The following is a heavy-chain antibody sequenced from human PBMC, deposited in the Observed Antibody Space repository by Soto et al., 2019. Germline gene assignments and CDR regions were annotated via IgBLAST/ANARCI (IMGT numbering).Heavy chain of an antibody. CDR1: GFTFDDYA. D-gene: IGHD1-20*01. V-gene: IGHV3-9*01. Sequence: GGSLRLSCAASGFTFDDYAMHWVRQAPGKGLEWVSGISWNSGSIGYADSVKGRFTISRDNAKNSLYLQMNSLRAEDTALYYCAKGERGYNWNDEEVAFDIWGQGTMVTVSS. J-gene: IGHJ3*02. CDR3: AKGERGYNWNDEEVAFDI. CDR2: ISWNSGSI.